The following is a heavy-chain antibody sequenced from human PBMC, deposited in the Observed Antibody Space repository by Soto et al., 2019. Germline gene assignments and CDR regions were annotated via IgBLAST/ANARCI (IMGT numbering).Heavy chain of an antibody. CDR3: AGGCQGSRDCYILDY. CDR1: GFNFNAHG. D-gene: IGHD2-21*02. CDR2: ISDDGSDP. Sequence: QVHLVESGGGVVQPGRSLRLSCGASGFNFNAHGMHWVRQSPGKGLEWLAIISDDGSDPTHADSVKGRLTISRDNSKNTRYLAMDGMRVGDTGVYYCAGGCQGSRDCYILDYWGQGTQVIVSS. V-gene: IGHV3-33*01. J-gene: IGHJ4*02.